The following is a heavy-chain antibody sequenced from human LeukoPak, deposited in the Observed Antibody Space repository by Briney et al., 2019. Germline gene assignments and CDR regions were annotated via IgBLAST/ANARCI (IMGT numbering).Heavy chain of an antibody. V-gene: IGHV3-30*03. J-gene: IGHJ4*02. CDR3: ARGTLNIPGEHGAFDY. Sequence: PGGSLRLSCAASGFTLSSYDMHWVRQAPGKGLEWVAVISYDGSNKYYADSVKGRFTISRDNSKNTLFLQMNSLRAEDTAVYYCARGTLNIPGEHGAFDYWGQGTLVTVSS. D-gene: IGHD1-14*01. CDR1: GFTLSSYD. CDR2: ISYDGSNK.